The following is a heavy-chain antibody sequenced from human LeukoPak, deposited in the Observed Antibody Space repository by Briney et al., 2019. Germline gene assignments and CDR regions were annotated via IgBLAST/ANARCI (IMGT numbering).Heavy chain of an antibody. Sequence: PGRSLRLSCAASGFTFSSYAMHWVRQAPGKGLEWVAVISYDGSNKYYADSVKGRFTISRDNSRSTLYLQMNSLRAEDTAMYYCARDRVTYYYYYGMDVWGQGTTVTVSS. CDR3: ARDRVTYYYYYGMDV. CDR2: ISYDGSNK. CDR1: GFTFSSYA. V-gene: IGHV3-30-3*01. D-gene: IGHD4-11*01. J-gene: IGHJ6*02.